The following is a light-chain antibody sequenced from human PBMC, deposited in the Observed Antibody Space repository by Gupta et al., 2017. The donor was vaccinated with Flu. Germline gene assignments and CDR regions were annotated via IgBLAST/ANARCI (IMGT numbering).Light chain of an antibody. CDR3: VLYVGNGVWV. CDR2: STS. V-gene: IGLV8-61*01. Sequence: SGSVSTDHYPSWYQQRPGQAPRTLVYSTSTRSSGVPERFSGSILGHRAALTITGAQADDDCLYFCVLYVGNGVWVFGGGTKVSVL. J-gene: IGLJ3*02. CDR1: SGSVSTDHY.